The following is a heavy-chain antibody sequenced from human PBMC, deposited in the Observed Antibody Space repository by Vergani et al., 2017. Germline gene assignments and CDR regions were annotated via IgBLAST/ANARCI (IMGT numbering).Heavy chain of an antibody. CDR1: GYTFTGYY. J-gene: IGHJ5*02. CDR3: ARDTYDFWRAPNWFDP. Sequence: QVQLVQSGAEVKKPGASVKVSCKASGYTFTGYYMHWVRQAPGQGLEWMGWINPNSGGTNYAQKFQGRVTMTRDTSISTAYMELSRLRSDDTAVYYCARDTYDFWRAPNWFDPWGQGTLVTVSS. V-gene: IGHV1-2*02. D-gene: IGHD3-3*01. CDR2: INPNSGGT.